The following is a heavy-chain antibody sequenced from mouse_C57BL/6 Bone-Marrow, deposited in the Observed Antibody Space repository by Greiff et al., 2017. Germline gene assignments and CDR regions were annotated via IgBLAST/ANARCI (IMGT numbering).Heavy chain of an antibody. Sequence: VMLVESGAELARPGASVKLSCKASGYTFTSSGISWVKQRTGQGLEWIGEIYPRSGNTYYNEKFKGKATLTADKSSSTAYMELRSLTSEDSAVYFCARAPLYYYGLYWGQGTTLTVSS. D-gene: IGHD1-1*01. CDR2: IYPRSGNT. V-gene: IGHV1-81*01. CDR1: GYTFTSSG. CDR3: ARAPLYYYGLY. J-gene: IGHJ2*01.